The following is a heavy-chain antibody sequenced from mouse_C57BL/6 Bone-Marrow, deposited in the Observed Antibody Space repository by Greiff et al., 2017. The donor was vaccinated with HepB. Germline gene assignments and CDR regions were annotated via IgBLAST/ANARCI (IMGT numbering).Heavy chain of an antibody. CDR2: IYPGNSDT. Sequence: EVQLQQSGTVLARPGASVKMSCKTSGYTFTSYWMHWVKQRPGQGLEWIGAIYPGNSDTSYNQKFKGKAKLTAVTSASTAYMELSSLTNEDSAVYYCTRYDGYSPHYFDCWGQGTTLTVSS. CDR3: TRYDGYSPHYFDC. D-gene: IGHD2-3*01. V-gene: IGHV1-5*01. J-gene: IGHJ2*01. CDR1: GYTFTSYW.